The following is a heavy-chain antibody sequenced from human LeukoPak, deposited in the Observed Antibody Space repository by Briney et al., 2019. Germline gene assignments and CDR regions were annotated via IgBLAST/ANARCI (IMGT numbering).Heavy chain of an antibody. CDR2: IRVNSGDT. CDR3: ARENNWNYRGGDWSDP. V-gene: IGHV1-18*01. CDR1: GFTFTSYG. J-gene: IGHJ5*02. Sequence: GASVKVSCKASGFTFTSYGIAWVRQAPGQGLEWMAWIRVNSGDTKYAQKFQGRVTMTTDTSTSTAYMELRSLRSDDTAVYYCARENNWNYRGGDWSDPWGQGTLVTVSS. D-gene: IGHD1-7*01.